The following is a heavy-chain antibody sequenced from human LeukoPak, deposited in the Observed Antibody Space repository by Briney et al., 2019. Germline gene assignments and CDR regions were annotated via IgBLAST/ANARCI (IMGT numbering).Heavy chain of an antibody. D-gene: IGHD6-13*01. CDR3: SKEKGKCWSSTQNHFYHIDG. J-gene: IGHJ6*03. CDR2: ISSSATTI. CDR1: GFTFSDYY. V-gene: IGHV3-11*04. Sequence: GGSLRLSCAASGFTFSDYYMSWIRQAPGKGLEWVSYISSSATTIYYADSVKGRFTISRDNAKNSLYLQMNSLRAEDTAVYYWSKEKGKCWSSTQNHFYHIDGWGKGTTVTVSS.